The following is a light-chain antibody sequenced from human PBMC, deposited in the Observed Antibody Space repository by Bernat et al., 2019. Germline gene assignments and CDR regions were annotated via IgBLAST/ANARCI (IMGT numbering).Light chain of an antibody. V-gene: IGKV2-28*01. CDR2: LGS. CDR1: QSLLHTNGRNF. Sequence: EIVLTQSPLSLPVTPGEPASISCRSSQSLLHTNGRNFLDLYLQRPGQSPQLLIYLGSHRASGVPDRFSGSGSGTVFSLKISRVEAEDVGFYYCMQALQTPLTFGGGTKVDLK. J-gene: IGKJ4*01. CDR3: MQALQTPLT.